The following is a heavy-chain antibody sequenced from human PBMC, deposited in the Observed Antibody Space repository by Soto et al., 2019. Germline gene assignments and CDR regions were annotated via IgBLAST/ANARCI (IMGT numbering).Heavy chain of an antibody. D-gene: IGHD3-10*01. J-gene: IGHJ4*02. CDR3: AKGHYGSGSYYDY. V-gene: IGHV3-9*01. CDR2: ISWNSGSI. Sequence: DVQLVESGGGLVQPGRSLRLSCAASGFTFDDYAMHWVRQAPGKGLEWVSGISWNSGSIGYADSVKGRFTISRDNAKNSLYLQMNSLRAEDTALYYCAKGHYGSGSYYDYWGQGTLVTVSS. CDR1: GFTFDDYA.